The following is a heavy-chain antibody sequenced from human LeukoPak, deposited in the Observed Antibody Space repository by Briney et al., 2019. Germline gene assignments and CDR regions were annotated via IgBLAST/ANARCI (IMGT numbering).Heavy chain of an antibody. CDR1: GGSISSSSYY. D-gene: IGHD4-17*01. CDR2: IYPSGST. Sequence: SQTLSLTCTVSGGSISSSSYYWSWIRQPAGKGLEWIGRIYPSGSTSYNPSLRSRLTISVDTSKNQFSLKLSSVTAADTAVYYCAATHHDYGDYRGWGQGTLVTVSS. J-gene: IGHJ4*02. V-gene: IGHV4-61*02. CDR3: AATHHDYGDYRG.